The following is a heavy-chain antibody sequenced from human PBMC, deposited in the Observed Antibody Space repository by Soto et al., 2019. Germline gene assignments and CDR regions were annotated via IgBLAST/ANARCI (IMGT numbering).Heavy chain of an antibody. CDR1: GFTFSSYG. J-gene: IGHJ6*02. D-gene: IGHD6-13*01. Sequence: GGSLRLSCAASGFTFSSYGMHWVRQAPGKGLEWVAVIWYDGSNKYYADSVKGRFTISRDNSKNTLYLQMNSLRAEDTAVYYCARERASSSWLYYYYGMDVWGQGTTVTVSS. V-gene: IGHV3-33*01. CDR3: ARERASSSWLYYYYGMDV. CDR2: IWYDGSNK.